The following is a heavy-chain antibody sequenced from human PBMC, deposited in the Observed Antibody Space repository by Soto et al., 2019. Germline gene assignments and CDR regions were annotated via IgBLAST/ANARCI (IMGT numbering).Heavy chain of an antibody. V-gene: IGHV1-18*01. CDR3: ARDLGGGISAP. CDR2: INAYNGNT. J-gene: IGHJ5*02. Sequence: QVQVVQSGAEVKKPGASVKVSCKASGYTFTSYGISWVRQAPGQGLEWMGWINAYNGNTKYAQKLQGRVTMTTDTPTSTAYLALRSLRSDDTAVYNCARDLGGGISAPWGQGTLVTVSS. CDR1: GYTFTSYG. D-gene: IGHD6-13*01.